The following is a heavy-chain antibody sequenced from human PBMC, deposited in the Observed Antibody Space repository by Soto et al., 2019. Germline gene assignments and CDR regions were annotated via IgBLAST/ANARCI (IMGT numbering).Heavy chain of an antibody. V-gene: IGHV1-8*01. Sequence: QVQLVQSGAEVKKPGASVKVSCKASGYTFTSYDINWVRQATGQGLEWMGWMNPNSGNTGSAQKFQSRVTRTRNTSISTAYMELSSLRSEDTAVYFCARDSSSTHRVSYMDVWGEGTTVTVSS. CDR2: MNPNSGNT. CDR3: ARDSSSTHRVSYMDV. CDR1: GYTFTSYD. D-gene: IGHD6-6*01. J-gene: IGHJ6*03.